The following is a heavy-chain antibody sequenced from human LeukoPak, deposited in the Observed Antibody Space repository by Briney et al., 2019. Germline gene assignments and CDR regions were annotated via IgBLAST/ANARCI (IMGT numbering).Heavy chain of an antibody. CDR1: GFTFSSYW. D-gene: IGHD3-10*01. J-gene: IGHJ4*02. Sequence: GGPLRLSCAASGFTFSSYWMHWVRQTPGKGLVWVSRINSDGSTTTYADSVKGRFTISRDNAKNTLYLQMNSLRDEDTAVYYCTRGGVDYWGQGTLVTVSS. CDR3: TRGGVDY. CDR2: INSDGSTT. V-gene: IGHV3-74*01.